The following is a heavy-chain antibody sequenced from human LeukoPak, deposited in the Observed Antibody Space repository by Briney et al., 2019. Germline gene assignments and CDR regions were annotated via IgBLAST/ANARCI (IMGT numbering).Heavy chain of an antibody. V-gene: IGHV1-3*03. D-gene: IGHD2-21*02. J-gene: IGHJ4*02. CDR2: INAGNGNT. CDR1: GYTFTSYA. CDR3: AREGSAYCGGDCSHPSAFPDY. Sequence: GASVKVSCKASGYTFTSYAMHWVRQAPGQRLEWMGWINAGNGNTKYSQEFQGRVTITRDTSASTAYMELSSLRSEDMAVYYCAREGSAYCGGDCSHPSAFPDYWGQGTLVTVSS.